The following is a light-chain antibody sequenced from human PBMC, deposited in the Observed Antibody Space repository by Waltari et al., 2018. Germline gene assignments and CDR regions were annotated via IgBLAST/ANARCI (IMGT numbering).Light chain of an antibody. Sequence: QSALTQPASVSGSPGQSLTVSCPDTGSDIVGYIFFPLYQQYPGKAPKLIIYEVSKRPSGVSNRFSGSKSGNTASLTISGLQAEDEADYYCCSYADEGNRSSFGGGTKLTVL. J-gene: IGLJ2*01. CDR2: EVS. CDR3: CSYADEGNRSS. CDR1: GSDIVGYIF. V-gene: IGLV2-23*02.